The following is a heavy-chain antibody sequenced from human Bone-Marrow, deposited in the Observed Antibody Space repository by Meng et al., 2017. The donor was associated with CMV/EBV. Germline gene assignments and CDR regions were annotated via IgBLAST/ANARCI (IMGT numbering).Heavy chain of an antibody. V-gene: IGHV3-74*01. CDR1: GFTFSSYY. J-gene: IGHJ6*02. D-gene: IGHD3-10*01. CDR3: AREGILLLWFGESIFLDV. Sequence: GGSLRLSCAASGFTFSSYYMHWVRQPPGKGLVWVSRINTDGMSTTYADSVKGRFTISRDNAKNSLYLQMNSLRAEDTAVYYCAREGILLLWFGESIFLDVWGQGTTVTVSS. CDR2: INTDGMST.